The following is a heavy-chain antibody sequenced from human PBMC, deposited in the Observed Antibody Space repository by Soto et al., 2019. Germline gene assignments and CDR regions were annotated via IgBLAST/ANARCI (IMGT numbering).Heavy chain of an antibody. V-gene: IGHV3-23*01. CDR2: ISGSGGST. J-gene: IGHJ4*02. CDR1: GFTFSSYA. D-gene: IGHD2-2*01. Sequence: PGGSLRLSCAASGFTFSSYAMSWVRQAPGKGLEWVSAISGSGGSTYYADSVKGRFTISRDNSKNTLYLQMNSLRAEDTAVYYCAKDVYCSRTSCSKSYDYWGQGTLDTVSS. CDR3: AKDVYCSRTSCSKSYDY.